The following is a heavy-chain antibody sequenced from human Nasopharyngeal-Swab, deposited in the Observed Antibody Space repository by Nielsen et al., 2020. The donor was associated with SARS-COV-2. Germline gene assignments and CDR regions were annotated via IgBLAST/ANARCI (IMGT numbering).Heavy chain of an antibody. CDR3: TRAGGDSHYYYYYMDV. J-gene: IGHJ6*03. Sequence: GESLKISCAASGFSIRYYWMSWVRQAPGKGLEWVGFIRSRAYGGTTEYAASVKGRFTISRDDSKSIAYLQMNNLKTEDTAVYYCTRAGGDSHYYYYYMDVWGKGTTVTVSS. CDR2: IRSRAYGGTT. CDR1: GFSIRYYW. D-gene: IGHD2-21*02. V-gene: IGHV3-49*02.